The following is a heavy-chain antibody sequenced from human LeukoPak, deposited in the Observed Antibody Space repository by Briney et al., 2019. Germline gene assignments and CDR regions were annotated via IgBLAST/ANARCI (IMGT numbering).Heavy chain of an antibody. CDR2: ISGSGGST. D-gene: IGHD2-15*01. V-gene: IGHV3-23*01. J-gene: IGHJ3*02. CDR3: AKDFGRYCSGGSCFPPDAFDI. CDR1: GFTFSSYA. Sequence: PGGSLRLSCAASGFTFSSYAMSWVRQAPGKVLEWVSAISGSGGSTYYADSVKGRFTISRDNSKNTLYLQMNSLRAEDTAVYYCAKDFGRYCSGGSCFPPDAFDIWGQGTMVTVSS.